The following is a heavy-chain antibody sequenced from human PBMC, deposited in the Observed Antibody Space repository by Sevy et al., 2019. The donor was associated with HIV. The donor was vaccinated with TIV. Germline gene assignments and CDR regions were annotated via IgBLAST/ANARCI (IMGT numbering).Heavy chain of an antibody. V-gene: IGHV3-23*01. D-gene: IGHD6-19*01. CDR2: ISGTGSIT. J-gene: IGHJ4*02. CDR1: GFTFSSYA. CDR3: AKGSHNTGWFPDY. Sequence: GGSLRISCAASGFTFSSYAMSWVRQAPGKGLEWVSPISGTGSITYYADSVRGRFTISRDNSNNILYLQMNSLRAEDKAVYFCAKGSHNTGWFPDYGGQGTLVTVSS.